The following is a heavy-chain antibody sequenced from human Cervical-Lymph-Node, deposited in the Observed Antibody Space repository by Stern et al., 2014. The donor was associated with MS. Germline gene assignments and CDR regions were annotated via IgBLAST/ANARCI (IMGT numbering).Heavy chain of an antibody. V-gene: IGHV7-4-1*02. CDR3: ARDMSDFWSDYGHNWFDP. Sequence: QVQLGQSGSELKKPGASVTVSCKASGYTFTKYLIHWVRQAPGQGLEWMGWINSNTGAPMYARDFAGRFVFSLDTSVTTAYLQISRLKTEDTAVYYCARDMSDFWSDYGHNWFDPWGQGTLVTVSS. CDR2: INSNTGAP. CDR1: GYTFTKYL. D-gene: IGHD3-3*01. J-gene: IGHJ5*02.